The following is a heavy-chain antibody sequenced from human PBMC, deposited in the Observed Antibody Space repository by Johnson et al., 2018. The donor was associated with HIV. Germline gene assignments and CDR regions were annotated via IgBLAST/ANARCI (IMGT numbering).Heavy chain of an antibody. CDR2: ISYDGTNT. CDR1: DFTFSNNA. D-gene: IGHD3-10*01. J-gene: IGHJ3*02. V-gene: IGHV3-30*04. CDR3: ARDPIAFRNYYGSGSAFDI. Sequence: QVQLVESGGGAVQPGRSLRLSCAASDFTFSNNAIHWVRQAPGKGLEWVAVISYDGTNTYYADSVKGRCTISRDNSKNTLFLQMNSLRPEDTAVYHCARDPIAFRNYYGSGSAFDIWGQGTMVTVSS.